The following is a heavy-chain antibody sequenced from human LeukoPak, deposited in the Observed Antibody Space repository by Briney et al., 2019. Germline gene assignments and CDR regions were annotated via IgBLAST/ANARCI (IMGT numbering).Heavy chain of an antibody. CDR1: GGTFSSYA. CDR3: ARDSEGYQLLSGLFDC. V-gene: IGHV1-69*04. J-gene: IGHJ4*02. D-gene: IGHD2-2*01. Sequence: ASVKVSCKASGGTFSSYAISWVRQAPGQGLEWMGRIIPILGIANYAQKFQGRVTITADKSTSTAYMELSSLRSEDTAVYYCARDSEGYQLLSGLFDCWGQGTLVTVSS. CDR2: IIPILGIA.